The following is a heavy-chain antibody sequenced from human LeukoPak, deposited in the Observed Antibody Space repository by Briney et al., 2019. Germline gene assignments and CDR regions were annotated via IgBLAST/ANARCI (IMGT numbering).Heavy chain of an antibody. D-gene: IGHD3-22*01. J-gene: IGHJ6*02. CDR2: VDPEDGET. Sequence: GASVKVSCKASGYTFTDYYMHWVQQAPGKGLEWMGRVDPEDGETIYAEKFQGRVTMTRDTSTSTVYMELSSLRSEDTAVYYCARDYYDSSGFPGYYYGMDVWGQGTTVTVSS. V-gene: IGHV1-69-2*01. CDR1: GYTFTDYY. CDR3: ARDYYDSSGFPGYYYGMDV.